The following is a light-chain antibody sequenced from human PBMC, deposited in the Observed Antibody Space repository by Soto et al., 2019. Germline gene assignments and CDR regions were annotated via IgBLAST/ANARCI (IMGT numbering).Light chain of an antibody. V-gene: IGKV1-12*01. J-gene: IGKJ3*01. CDR3: HLANRPFI. Sequence: DIQLTQSPSSVSASVGDRVTITCRASQDISSWLAWYQQKPGKAPKLLIYAASTLQSGVPSRFSGGGTGTEFTLTITTLHPDDFVTYFCHLANRPFIFGPGTKVDIK. CDR1: QDISSW. CDR2: AAS.